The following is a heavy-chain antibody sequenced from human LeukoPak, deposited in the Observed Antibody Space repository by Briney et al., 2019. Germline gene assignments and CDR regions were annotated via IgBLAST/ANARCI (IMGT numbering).Heavy chain of an antibody. CDR2: ISSSSSYI. CDR3: AREGSWPDYYYYMDV. Sequence: GGSLRLSCAASGFTFSSYSMNWVRQAPGKGLEWVSSISSSSSYIYYADSVKGRFTISRDNAKNSLYLQMNSLRAEDTAVYYCAREGSWPDYYYYMDVWGKGTTVTVSS. CDR1: GFTFSSYS. V-gene: IGHV3-21*01. D-gene: IGHD6-13*01. J-gene: IGHJ6*03.